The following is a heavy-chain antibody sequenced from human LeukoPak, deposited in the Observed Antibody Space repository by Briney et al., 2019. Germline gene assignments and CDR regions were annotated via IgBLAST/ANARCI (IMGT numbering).Heavy chain of an antibody. CDR2: ISYDGSNK. CDR1: GFTFSSYA. Sequence: GGSLRLSCAASGFTFSSYAMHWVRQAPGKGLEWVAVISYDGSNKYYADSVKGRFTISRDNSKNTLYLQMNSLRAEDTAVYYCARVSYDFWSGYLHPADYWGQGTLVTVSS. J-gene: IGHJ4*02. D-gene: IGHD3-3*01. CDR3: ARVSYDFWSGYLHPADY. V-gene: IGHV3-30-3*01.